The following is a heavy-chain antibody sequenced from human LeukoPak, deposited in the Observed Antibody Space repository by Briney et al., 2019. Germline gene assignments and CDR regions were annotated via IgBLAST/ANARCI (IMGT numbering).Heavy chain of an antibody. CDR1: GFTFNSYD. V-gene: IGHV3-30*19. J-gene: IGHJ5*02. D-gene: IGHD2-21*02. CDR3: ARDQDTYCGGDCYPNWVDP. CDR2: MEYDGSIK. Sequence: GGSLRLSCAASGFTFNSYDMHWVRQPPGKGLEWVAFMEYDGSIKYYADSVKGRFTISRDNSKNTLYLQMNSLRAEDTAVYYCARDQDTYCGGDCYPNWVDPCGQGTLVTVSS.